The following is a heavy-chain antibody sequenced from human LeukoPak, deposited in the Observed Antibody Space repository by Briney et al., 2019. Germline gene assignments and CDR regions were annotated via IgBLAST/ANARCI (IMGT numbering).Heavy chain of an antibody. CDR2: LYPDGRT. Sequence: GSLRLSCAASGFAVSSNYMNWVRQAPGKGLEWVSVLYPDGRTYYADSVKGRFTISRDVSKNTLFLQMTSLRAEDTAVYYCAKAKGWYGEGYFDYWGQGTLVTVSS. V-gene: IGHV3-53*01. CDR3: AKAKGWYGEGYFDY. CDR1: GFAVSSNY. J-gene: IGHJ4*02. D-gene: IGHD3-10*01.